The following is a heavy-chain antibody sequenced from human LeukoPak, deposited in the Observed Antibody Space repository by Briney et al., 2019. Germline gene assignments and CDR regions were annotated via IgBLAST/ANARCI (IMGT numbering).Heavy chain of an antibody. J-gene: IGHJ4*02. Sequence: PGGSLRLSCAASGFTFSSYSMNWVRQAPGKGLEWVSSISSSSSYIYYADSVKGRFTISRDNAKNSLYLQMNSLRAEDTAVYYCARDPGELWGSGFFDYWGQGTLVTVSS. D-gene: IGHD3-10*01. CDR2: ISSSSSYI. CDR1: GFTFSSYS. V-gene: IGHV3-21*01. CDR3: ARDPGELWGSGFFDY.